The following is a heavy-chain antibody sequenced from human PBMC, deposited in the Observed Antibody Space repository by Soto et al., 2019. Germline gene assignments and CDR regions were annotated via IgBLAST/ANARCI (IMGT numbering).Heavy chain of an antibody. D-gene: IGHD2-15*01. J-gene: IGHJ1*01. CDR1: GFTFSDYY. Sequence: GGSLRLSCAASGFTFSDYYMSWIRQAPGKGLEWVSYISSSGSTIYYADSVKGRFTISRDNAKNSLYLQMNSLRAEDTAVYYCARGGPLYCSGGSCYGDFEYFQHWGQGTLVTVSS. CDR2: ISSSGSTI. V-gene: IGHV3-11*01. CDR3: ARGGPLYCSGGSCYGDFEYFQH.